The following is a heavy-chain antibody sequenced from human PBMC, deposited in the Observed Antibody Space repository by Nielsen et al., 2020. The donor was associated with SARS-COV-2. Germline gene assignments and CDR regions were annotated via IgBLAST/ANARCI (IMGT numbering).Heavy chain of an antibody. D-gene: IGHD5-12*01. V-gene: IGHV3-30*02. CDR1: GFTFSSYG. CDR3: AKGISGPDPDAFDI. Sequence: GGSLRLSCAASGFTFSSYGMHWVRQAPGKGLEWVAFIRYDGSNKYYADSAKGRFTISRDNSKNTLYLQMNSLRAEDTAVYYCAKGISGPDPDAFDIWGQGTMVTVSS. J-gene: IGHJ3*02. CDR2: IRYDGSNK.